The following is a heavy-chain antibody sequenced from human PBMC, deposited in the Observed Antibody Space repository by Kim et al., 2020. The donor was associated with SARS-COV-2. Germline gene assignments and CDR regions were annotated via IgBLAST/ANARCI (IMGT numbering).Heavy chain of an antibody. CDR3: ARAYGSGSYRRYFDY. D-gene: IGHD3-10*01. J-gene: IGHJ4*02. V-gene: IGHV1-18*04. CDR2: ISAYNGNT. CDR1: GYTFTSYG. Sequence: ASVKVSCKASGYTFTSYGISWVRQAPGQGLEWMGWISAYNGNTNYAQKLQGRVTMTTDTSTSTAYMELRSLRSDDTAVYYCARAYGSGSYRRYFDYWGQGTLVTVSS.